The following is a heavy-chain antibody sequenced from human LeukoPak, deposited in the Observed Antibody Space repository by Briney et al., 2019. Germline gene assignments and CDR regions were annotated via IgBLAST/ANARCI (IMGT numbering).Heavy chain of an antibody. J-gene: IGHJ3*02. V-gene: IGHV5-51*01. Sequence: GESLKISCKGSGRSFSKSWIGWVRQMPGKGLEWVGIIYPDDSDTRYSPSFQGQVTISADKSISTAYLQWSSLKASDTAMYYCARPKWELEVPDAFDIWGQGTTVTVSS. CDR2: IYPDDSDT. D-gene: IGHD1-26*01. CDR3: ARPKWELEVPDAFDI. CDR1: GRSFSKSW.